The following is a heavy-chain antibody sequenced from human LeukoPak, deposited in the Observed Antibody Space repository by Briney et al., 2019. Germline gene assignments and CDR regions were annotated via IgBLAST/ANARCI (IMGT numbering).Heavy chain of an antibody. CDR3: ARGITIFGVVTLDY. D-gene: IGHD3-3*01. J-gene: IGHJ4*02. CDR1: GYTFTNYD. Sequence: GASVKVSCKASGYTFTNYDINWVRQANAQGLEWMGWINPNSGNTGYAQKFQGRVTMIRNPSISTAYMELSSLRSEDAAVYYCARGITIFGVVTLDYWGQGTLVTVSS. V-gene: IGHV1-8*02. CDR2: INPNSGNT.